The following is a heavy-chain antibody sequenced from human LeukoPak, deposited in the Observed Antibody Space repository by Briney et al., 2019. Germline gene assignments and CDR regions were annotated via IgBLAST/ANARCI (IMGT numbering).Heavy chain of an antibody. CDR3: AGDGEYYDSSSTPFDY. CDR2: ISGSGGST. D-gene: IGHD3-22*01. V-gene: IGHV3-23*01. J-gene: IGHJ4*02. Sequence: GGSLRLSCAASGFTFSSYAMSWVRQAPGKGLEWVSAISGSGGSTYYADSVKGRFTISRDNAKNSLYLQMNSLRAEDTAVYYCAGDGEYYDSSSTPFDYWGQGTLVTVSS. CDR1: GFTFSSYA.